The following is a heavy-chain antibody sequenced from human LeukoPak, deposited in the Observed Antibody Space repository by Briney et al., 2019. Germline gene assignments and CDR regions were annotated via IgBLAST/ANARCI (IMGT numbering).Heavy chain of an antibody. CDR2: IYYTGTT. D-gene: IGHD4-17*01. CDR1: GGSISGFY. Sequence: PSETLSLTCTVSGGSISGFYWSWIRQPPGKGLEWIGFIYYTGTTNYNPPLKSRVTISIDTTKNQFSLKLSSVTAADTAIYFCVRHTTYGGNSGFEYWGQGTLVTVSS. V-gene: IGHV4-59*08. J-gene: IGHJ4*02. CDR3: VRHTTYGGNSGFEY.